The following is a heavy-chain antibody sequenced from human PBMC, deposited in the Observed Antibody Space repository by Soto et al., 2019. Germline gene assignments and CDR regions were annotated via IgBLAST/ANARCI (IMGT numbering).Heavy chain of an antibody. CDR2: TYYRSKWYN. CDR3: ARGTAVAGKVSYYYYGMDV. V-gene: IGHV6-1*01. J-gene: IGHJ6*02. Sequence: SQTLSLTCAISGDSVSSNSAAWNWIRQSPSRGLEWLGRTYYRSKWYNDYAVSVKSRITINPDTSKNQFSLQLNSVTPEDTAVYYCARGTAVAGKVSYYYYGMDVWGQGTTVTVSS. CDR1: GDSVSSNSAA. D-gene: IGHD6-19*01.